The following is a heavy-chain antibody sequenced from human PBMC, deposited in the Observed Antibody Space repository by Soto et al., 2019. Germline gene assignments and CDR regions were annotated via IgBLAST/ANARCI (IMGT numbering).Heavy chain of an antibody. D-gene: IGHD3-16*01. CDR2: MNTYNGNA. J-gene: IGHJ4*01. V-gene: IGHV1-18*01. Sequence: GASVKVSCKTSGYTFSDYGISWVRQAPGRGLEWMGWMNTYNGNAKYAQSFQGRVTLTTDASTRTVFVELTSLKFADTAVYYCARGFIPEYYWG. CDR3: ARGFIPEYY. CDR1: GYTFSDYG.